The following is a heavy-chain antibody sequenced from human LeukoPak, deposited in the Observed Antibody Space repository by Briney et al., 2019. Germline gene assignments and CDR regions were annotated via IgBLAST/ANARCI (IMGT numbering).Heavy chain of an antibody. J-gene: IGHJ4*02. D-gene: IGHD6-13*01. CDR2: IWYDGSNK. CDR3: ARDGVYSSSWYDY. Sequence: GGSLRLSCAASGFTFSSYGMHWVRQAPGKGLEWVAVIWYDGSNKYYADSVKGRFTISRDNSKNTLYLQMNSLRAEDTAVYYCARDGVYSSSWYDYWGQGTLVTVSS. V-gene: IGHV3-33*01. CDR1: GFTFSSYG.